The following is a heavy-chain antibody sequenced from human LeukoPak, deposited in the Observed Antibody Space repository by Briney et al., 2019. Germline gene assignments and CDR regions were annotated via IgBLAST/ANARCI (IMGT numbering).Heavy chain of an antibody. D-gene: IGHD3-10*01. CDR3: ARGYGVRGVIITPGY. V-gene: IGHV3-33*01. J-gene: IGHJ4*02. CDR1: GFTFSSYG. Sequence: GGSLRLSCAASGFTFSSYGMHWVRQAPGKGLEWVAVIWYDGSNKYCADSVKGRFTISRDNSKNTLYLQMNSLRAEDTAVYYCARGYGVRGVIITPGYWGQGTLVTVSS. CDR2: IWYDGSNK.